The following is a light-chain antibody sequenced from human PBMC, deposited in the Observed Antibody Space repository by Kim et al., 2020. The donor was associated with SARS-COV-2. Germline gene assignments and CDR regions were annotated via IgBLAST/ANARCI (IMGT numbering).Light chain of an antibody. CDR2: GAS. CDR1: QSVSSSY. CDR3: QQYGSSPPYT. V-gene: IGKV3-20*01. J-gene: IGKJ2*01. Sequence: EIVLTQSPGTLSLSPGERATLSCRASQSVSSSYLVWYQQKPGQAPRLLIYGASSRATGIPDRFSGSGSATDFTLTISRLEPEDFAVYYCQQYGSSPPYTFGQGTKVDIK.